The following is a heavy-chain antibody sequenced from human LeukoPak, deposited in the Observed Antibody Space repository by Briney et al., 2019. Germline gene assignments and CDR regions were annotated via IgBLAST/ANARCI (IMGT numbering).Heavy chain of an antibody. Sequence: SGFTFSLXXXXXVRXXPGKGLEWVANIKQDGSEEYYVDSVKGRFTISRDNAKNSLYLQMNSLRVEDTAVYYCARGGGIWGQGTMVTVSS. J-gene: IGHJ3*02. CDR2: IKQDGSEE. CDR3: ARGGGI. V-gene: IGHV3-7*01. CDR1: GFTFSLXX. D-gene: IGHD2-15*01.